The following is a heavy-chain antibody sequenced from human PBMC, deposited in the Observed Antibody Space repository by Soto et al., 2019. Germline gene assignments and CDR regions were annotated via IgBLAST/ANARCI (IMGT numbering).Heavy chain of an antibody. J-gene: IGHJ4*02. V-gene: IGHV3-30*18. CDR3: AKDGSHNFAY. D-gene: IGHD1-26*01. Sequence: VQLVESGGGVVQPGRSLRLSCAASGFTFSHYAMHWVRQAPGKGLEWVALMSYDGSNEYYADSVKGRFTISRDNSKNTLYLQMNSLRAEDTAVYYWAKDGSHNFAYWGQGTLVTVSS. CDR1: GFTFSHYA. CDR2: MSYDGSNE.